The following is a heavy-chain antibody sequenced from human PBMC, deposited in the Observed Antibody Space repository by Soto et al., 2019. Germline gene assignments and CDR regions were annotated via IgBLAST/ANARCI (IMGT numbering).Heavy chain of an antibody. CDR2: IYYSGST. Sequence: LETLSLTCTVSGGSISSYYWSWIRQPPGKGLEWIGYIYYSGSTNYNPSLKSRVTISVDTSKNQFSLKLSSVTAADTAVYYCAKATTDDAFDIWGQGTMVTVS. CDR1: GGSISSYY. D-gene: IGHD2-2*01. CDR3: AKATTDDAFDI. J-gene: IGHJ3*02. V-gene: IGHV4-59*01.